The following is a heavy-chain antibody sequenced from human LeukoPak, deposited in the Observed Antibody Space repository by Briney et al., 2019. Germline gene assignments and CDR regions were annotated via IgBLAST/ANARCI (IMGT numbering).Heavy chain of an antibody. V-gene: IGHV3-9*03. D-gene: IGHD3-3*01. CDR2: ITWDGGNI. J-gene: IGHJ4*02. Sequence: PGGSLRLSCVTSGFTFGDYTMHWVRQVPGKGLEWLSGITWDGGNIAYADSVKGRFTIPRDNAKSSLYLQMNSLRNEDMAFYFCAKGYTFHGVAHDSGYFDYWGQGTLVTVSS. CDR1: GFTFGDYT. CDR3: AKGYTFHGVAHDSGYFDY.